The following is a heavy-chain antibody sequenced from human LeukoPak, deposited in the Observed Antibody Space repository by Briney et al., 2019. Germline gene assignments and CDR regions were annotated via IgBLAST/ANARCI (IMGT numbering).Heavy chain of an antibody. CDR2: INPNSGGT. CDR1: GYTFTAYY. V-gene: IGHV1-2*02. D-gene: IGHD3-22*01. Sequence: ASVKVSCKASGYTFTAYYMHWVRQAPGQGLEWMGWINPNSGGTNYAQKFQGRVTMTRDTSISTAYMELSRLRSDDTAVYYCARIYYDSSVLGVFDIWGKGKMVTVSS. J-gene: IGHJ3*02. CDR3: ARIYYDSSVLGVFDI.